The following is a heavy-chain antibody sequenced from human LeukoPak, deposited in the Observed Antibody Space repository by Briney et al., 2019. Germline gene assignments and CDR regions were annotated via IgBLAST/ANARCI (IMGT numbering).Heavy chain of an antibody. CDR1: GGSISSSSYY. J-gene: IGHJ6*02. V-gene: IGHV4-39*01. D-gene: IGHD3-10*01. CDR3: ATRDRITMVRGVPPNGMDV. CDR2: IYYSGST. Sequence: SETLSLTCTVSGGSISSSSYYWGWIRQPPGKGLEWIGSIYYSGSTYYNPSLKSRATISVDTSKNQFSLKLSSVTAADTAVYYCATRDRITMVRGVPPNGMDVWGQGTTVTVSS.